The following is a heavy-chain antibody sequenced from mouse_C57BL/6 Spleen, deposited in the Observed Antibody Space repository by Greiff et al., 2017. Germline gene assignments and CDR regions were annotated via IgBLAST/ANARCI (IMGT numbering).Heavy chain of an antibody. CDR2: ISYDGSN. CDR1: GYSITSGYY. V-gene: IGHV3-6*01. D-gene: IGHD2-1*01. J-gene: IGHJ1*03. Sequence: EVQLQESGPGLVKPSQSLSLTCSVTGYSITSGYYWNWIRQFPGNKLEWMGYISYDGSNNYNPSLKNRISITRDTSKNQFFLKLNSVTTEDTATYYCAREEGNSYWYFDVWGTGTTVTVSS. CDR3: AREEGNSYWYFDV.